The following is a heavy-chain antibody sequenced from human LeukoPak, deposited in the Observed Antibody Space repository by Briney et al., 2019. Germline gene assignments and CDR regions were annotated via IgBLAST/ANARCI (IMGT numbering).Heavy chain of an antibody. V-gene: IGHV3-21*01. CDR1: GFTFNNYS. D-gene: IGHD1-26*01. J-gene: IGHJ4*02. Sequence: PGGSLRLSCAASGFTFNNYSMNWVRQTPGKGLEWVSSISSSSSYIYYADSVKGRFTISRDNAKNSLFLHMNSLGAEDAAVYYCARAINLVGAINYWGQGTLVTVSS. CDR3: ARAINLVGAINY. CDR2: ISSSSSYI.